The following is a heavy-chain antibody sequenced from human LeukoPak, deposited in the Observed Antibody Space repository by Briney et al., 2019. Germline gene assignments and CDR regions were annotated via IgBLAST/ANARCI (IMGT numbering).Heavy chain of an antibody. CDR1: GDSISSSNSY. CDR3: AKGGYCSSTSCYVDY. Sequence: ETLSLTCTVSGDSISSSNSYWGWIRQPPGKGLEWVSAISGSGGSTYYADSVKGRFTISRDNSKNTLYLQMNSLRAEDTAVYYCAKGGYCSSTSCYVDYWGQGTLVTVSS. J-gene: IGHJ4*02. CDR2: ISGSGGST. V-gene: IGHV3-23*01. D-gene: IGHD2-2*01.